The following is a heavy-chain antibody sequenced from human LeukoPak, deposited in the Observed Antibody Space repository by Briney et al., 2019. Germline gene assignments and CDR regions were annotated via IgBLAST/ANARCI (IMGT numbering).Heavy chain of an antibody. V-gene: IGHV1-2*02. CDR2: INPNSGGT. J-gene: IGHJ4*02. D-gene: IGHD3-9*01. CDR3: ARDGGGLNDIHADY. Sequence: ASVRVSCKASGYTFTCYYMHWVRQAPGQGLEGRGWINPNSGGTNYAQKFQGRVTMTRDTSISTAYMELSRLRSDDTAVYYCARDGGGLNDIHADYWGQGTLVTVSS. CDR1: GYTFTCYY.